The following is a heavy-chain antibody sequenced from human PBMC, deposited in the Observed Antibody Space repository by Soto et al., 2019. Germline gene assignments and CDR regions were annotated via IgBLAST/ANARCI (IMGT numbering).Heavy chain of an antibody. J-gene: IGHJ4*02. CDR2: ISGSGGST. V-gene: IGHV3-23*01. CDR1: GFTFISYA. Sequence: PGGSLRLSCAASGFTFISYAMILFRHSAFKWLEWVSAISGSGGSTYYADSVKGRFTISRDNSKNTLYLQMNSLRAEDTAVYYCAKVRVVVVAERAWSFDYWGQGTLVTVSS. CDR3: AKVRVVVVAERAWSFDY. D-gene: IGHD2-15*01.